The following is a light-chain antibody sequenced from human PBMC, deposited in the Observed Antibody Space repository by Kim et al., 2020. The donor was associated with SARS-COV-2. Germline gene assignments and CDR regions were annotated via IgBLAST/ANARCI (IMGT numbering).Light chain of an antibody. CDR2: WAS. J-gene: IGKJ4*01. CDR3: QQYFGTPPS. Sequence: ATIKCKSSQSVLYSSNKKTYLAWYKQKPGQPPKLLIYWASTRESGVPDRFSGSGSGKDFTLTISSLQAEDVAVYYCQQYFGTPPSCGGGTKVDIK. CDR1: QSVLYSSNKKTY. V-gene: IGKV4-1*01.